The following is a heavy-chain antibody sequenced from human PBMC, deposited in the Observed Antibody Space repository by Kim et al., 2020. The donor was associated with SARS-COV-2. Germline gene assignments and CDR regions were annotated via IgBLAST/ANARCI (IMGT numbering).Heavy chain of an antibody. CDR1: GFTFSDYY. Sequence: GGSLRLSCAASGFTFSDYYMSWIRQAPGKGLEWVSYISSSGSTIYYADSVKGRFTISRDNAKNSLYLQMNSLRAEDTAVYYCARDSPSSTPYYYYYGMDVWGQGTTVTVSS. J-gene: IGHJ6*02. CDR3: ARDSPSSTPYYYYYGMDV. CDR2: ISSSGSTI. D-gene: IGHD6-6*01. V-gene: IGHV3-11*01.